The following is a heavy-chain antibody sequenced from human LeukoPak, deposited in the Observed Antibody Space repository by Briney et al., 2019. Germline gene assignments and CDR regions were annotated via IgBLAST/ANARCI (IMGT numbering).Heavy chain of an antibody. Sequence: GASVKVSCKASGYTFTSYHINWVRQATGQGLEWMGWMSPNSGDTGFAQKFQGRVTMTRNTSITTAYMELSSLRSDDTAVYYCASDRDAFDIWGQGTMVTVSS. CDR2: MSPNSGDT. CDR3: ASDRDAFDI. V-gene: IGHV1-8*02. CDR1: GYTFTSYH. J-gene: IGHJ3*02.